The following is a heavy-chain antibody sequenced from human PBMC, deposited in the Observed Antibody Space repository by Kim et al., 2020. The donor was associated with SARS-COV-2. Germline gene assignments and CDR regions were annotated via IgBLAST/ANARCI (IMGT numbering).Heavy chain of an antibody. D-gene: IGHD4-17*01. Sequence: GGSLRLSCAASGFTVSSNYMSWVRQAPGKGLEWVSVIYSGGSTYYADSVKGRFTISRDNSKNTLYLQMNSLRAEDTAVYYCARVTVEYGDYFDYWGQGTLVTVSS. CDR1: GFTVSSNY. J-gene: IGHJ4*02. CDR2: IYSGGST. V-gene: IGHV3-53*01. CDR3: ARVTVEYGDYFDY.